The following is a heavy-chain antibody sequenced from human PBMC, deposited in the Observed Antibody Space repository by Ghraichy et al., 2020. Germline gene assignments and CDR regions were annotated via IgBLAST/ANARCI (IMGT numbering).Heavy chain of an antibody. CDR3: ARQGGHSSSSSWEN. CDR1: GGSISSISYY. J-gene: IGHJ4*02. D-gene: IGHD6-6*01. CDR2: IYYSGST. V-gene: IGHV4-39*01. Sequence: SETLSLTCTVSGGSISSISYYWGWIRQPPGKGLEWLGSIYYSGSTYYNPSLKSRVTISVDTSKNQFSLKLSSVTAADTAVYYCARQGGHSSSSSWENWGQGTLVTVSS.